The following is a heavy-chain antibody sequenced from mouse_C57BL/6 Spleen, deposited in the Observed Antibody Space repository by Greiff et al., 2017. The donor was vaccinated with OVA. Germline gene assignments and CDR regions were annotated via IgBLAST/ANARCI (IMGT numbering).Heavy chain of an antibody. CDR1: GYTFTSYW. Sequence: QVQLQQPGTDLVKPGASVKLSCKASGYTFTSYWMHWVKQRPGQGLEWIGNINPSNGGTNYTEKFKSKATLTVDKSSSTAYMQLSSLTSEDSAVYYCARGDYYGSREPPYAMDYWGQGTSVTVSS. CDR2: INPSNGGT. V-gene: IGHV1-53*01. CDR3: ARGDYYGSREPPYAMDY. D-gene: IGHD1-1*01. J-gene: IGHJ4*01.